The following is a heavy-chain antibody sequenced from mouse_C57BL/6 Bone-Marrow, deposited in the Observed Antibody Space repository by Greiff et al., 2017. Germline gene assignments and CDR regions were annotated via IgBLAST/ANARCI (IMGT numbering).Heavy chain of an antibody. CDR1: GFSLTSYG. J-gene: IGHJ3*01. D-gene: IGHD2-3*01. V-gene: IGHV2-2*01. CDR3: ARDGSLFAY. CDR2: IWSGGST. Sequence: VQLQQSGPGLVQPSQSLSITCTVSGFSLTSYGVHWVRQSPGKGLEWLGVIWSGGSTDYNAAFISRLSISKDNSKSQVFFKMNSLQADDSAIYYCARDGSLFAYWGQGTLVTVSA.